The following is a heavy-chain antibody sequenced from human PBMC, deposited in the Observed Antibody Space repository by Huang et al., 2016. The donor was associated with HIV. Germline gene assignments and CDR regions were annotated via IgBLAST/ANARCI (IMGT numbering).Heavy chain of an antibody. V-gene: IGHV3-49*03. CDR2: GRSKAFGGAS. CDR3: SPSGDDYFYFYMDV. Sequence: QLVESGGDSVQSGRSLRLSCRGSGFLFNDFARNWFRQSPGKGLEWIGFGRSKAFGGASKSAPSVKDRFTVSRDEAKNVAFLQMDNLQVDDTAIYYCSPSGDDYFYFYMDVWGNGTTVIVS. CDR1: GFLFNDFA. J-gene: IGHJ6*03. D-gene: IGHD4-17*01.